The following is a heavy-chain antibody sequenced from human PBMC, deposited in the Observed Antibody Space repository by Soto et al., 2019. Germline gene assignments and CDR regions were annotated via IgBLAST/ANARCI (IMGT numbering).Heavy chain of an antibody. Sequence: GASVKVSCKASGGTFSSYAISWVRQAPGQGLEWMGGIIPILGTANYAQKFQGRVTITADESTSTAYMELSSPRSEDTAVYYCARGFLEWLFPNWFDPWGQGTLVTVSS. CDR2: IIPILGTA. CDR1: GGTFSSYA. V-gene: IGHV1-69*13. CDR3: ARGFLEWLFPNWFDP. D-gene: IGHD3-3*01. J-gene: IGHJ5*02.